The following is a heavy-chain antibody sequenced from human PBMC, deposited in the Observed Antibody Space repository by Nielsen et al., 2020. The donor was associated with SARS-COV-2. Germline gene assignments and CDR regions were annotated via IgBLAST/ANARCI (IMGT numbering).Heavy chain of an antibody. J-gene: IGHJ4*02. Sequence: GGSLRLSCAASGFTFSNYWMHWVRRAPGKGLVWVSRIHSDGRSTSFADSVKGRFTISRDNAKNTLYLQMNSLRAEDTAVYYCARVSAAGMALYYFDYWGQGTLVTVSS. D-gene: IGHD6-13*01. CDR1: GFTFSNYW. V-gene: IGHV3-74*01. CDR3: ARVSAAGMALYYFDY. CDR2: IHSDGRST.